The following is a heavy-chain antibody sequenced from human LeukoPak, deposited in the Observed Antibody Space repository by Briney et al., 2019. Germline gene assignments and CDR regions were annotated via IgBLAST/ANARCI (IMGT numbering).Heavy chain of an antibody. J-gene: IGHJ4*02. D-gene: IGHD3-3*01. V-gene: IGHV1-24*01. CDR3: ATVGIGGYDFWSGLDY. CDR2: FDPEDGET. CDR1: GYTLTELS. Sequence: ASVKVSCKVSGYTLTELSMHWVRQAPGKGLEWMGGFDPEDGETIYAQKFQGRVTMTEDTSTDEAYMELSRLRSEDTAVYYCATVGIGGYDFWSGLDYWGQGTLVTVSS.